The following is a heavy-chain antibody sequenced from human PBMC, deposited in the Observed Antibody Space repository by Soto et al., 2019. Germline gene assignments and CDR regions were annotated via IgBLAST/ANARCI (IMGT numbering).Heavy chain of an antibody. CDR1: GGTFSSYA. CDR2: IIPIFGTV. CDR3: ARAWPNLYYYGSPRSMDV. Sequence: SVKVSCKASGGTFSSYAISWVRQAPGQGLEWMGGIIPIFGTVNYAQKFQGRVTITADESTSTAYMELSSLRSEDTAVYYCARAWPNLYYYGSPRSMDVWGQGTTVTVS. V-gene: IGHV1-69*13. D-gene: IGHD3-10*01. J-gene: IGHJ6*02.